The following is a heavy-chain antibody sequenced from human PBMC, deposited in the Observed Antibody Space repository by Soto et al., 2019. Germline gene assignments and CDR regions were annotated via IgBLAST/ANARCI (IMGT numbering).Heavy chain of an antibody. CDR3: ARSGRDFPFDY. D-gene: IGHD2-21*02. V-gene: IGHV4-59*01. J-gene: IGHJ4*02. CDR1: GGSISSYY. CDR2: IYYSGST. Sequence: QVQLQESGPGLVKPSETLSLTCTVSGGSISSYYWSWIRQPPGKGLEWIGYIYYSGSTNYNPSLKSRVTISVDTSKNQFSLKVRSVTAADTAVYYCARSGRDFPFDYWGQGTLVTVSS.